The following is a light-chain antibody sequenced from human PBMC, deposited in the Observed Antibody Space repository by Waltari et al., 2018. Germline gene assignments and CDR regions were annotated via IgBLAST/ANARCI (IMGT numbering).Light chain of an antibody. V-gene: IGKV3-11*01. CDR2: DPS. Sequence: DIVLTQSPVTLSLSPGDRATLSCRASQSVGNSLAWYQLKPGQAPTLLIYDPSTKATGIPARFSGSGSGTDFTLTITYLAPEDFAVYYCQQRSSWPLTFGGGTTVEIK. CDR1: QSVGNS. CDR3: QQRSSWPLT. J-gene: IGKJ4*01.